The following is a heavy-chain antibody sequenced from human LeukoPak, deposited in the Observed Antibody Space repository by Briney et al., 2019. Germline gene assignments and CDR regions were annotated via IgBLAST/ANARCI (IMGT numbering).Heavy chain of an antibody. CDR3: ARASDFWSGYYSGDYPDY. CDR1: GFTFSSYW. J-gene: IGHJ4*02. D-gene: IGHD3-3*01. V-gene: IGHV3-74*01. Sequence: GGSLRLSCAASGFTFSSYWMHWVRQAPGKGLVWVSRINSDGSSTSYADSVKGRFTISRDSAKNTLYLQMNSLRAEDTAVYYCARASDFWSGYYSGDYPDYWGQGTLVTVSS. CDR2: INSDGSST.